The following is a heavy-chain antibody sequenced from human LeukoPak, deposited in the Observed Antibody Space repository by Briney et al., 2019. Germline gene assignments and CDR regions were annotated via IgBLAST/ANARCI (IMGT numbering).Heavy chain of an antibody. CDR3: ARVIVAGHPYYFDY. Sequence: ASVKVSCTASGYTFTSYGISWVRQAPGPGLEWMGWISAYNGNTNYAQKLQGRVTMTTDTSTSTAYMELRSLRSDDTAVYYCARVIVAGHPYYFDYWGQGTLVTVSS. J-gene: IGHJ4*02. D-gene: IGHD5-12*01. CDR2: ISAYNGNT. CDR1: GYTFTSYG. V-gene: IGHV1-18*01.